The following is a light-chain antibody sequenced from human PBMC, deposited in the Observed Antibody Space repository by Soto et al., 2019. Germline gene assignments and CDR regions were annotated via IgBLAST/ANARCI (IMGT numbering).Light chain of an antibody. V-gene: IGKV3-20*01. CDR2: GAS. CDR1: QSVSNTY. J-gene: IGKJ5*01. CDR3: QQYGNSPIT. Sequence: EIVLTQSPGTLSLSQGERATLSCRASQSVSNTYLAWYQQKPGQAPRLLIFGASSRATGIPDRFSGSGSGTDFILTISRLEPEDFAVYYCQQYGNSPITFGQGTRLEI.